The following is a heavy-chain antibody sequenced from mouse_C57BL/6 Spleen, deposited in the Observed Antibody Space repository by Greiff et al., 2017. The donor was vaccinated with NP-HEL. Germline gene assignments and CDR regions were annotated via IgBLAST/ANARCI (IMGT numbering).Heavy chain of an antibody. D-gene: IGHD2-1*01. CDR3: ARNYGNYRTYAMDY. Sequence: EVQLVESGGGLVKPGGSLKLSCAASGFTFSDYGMHWVRQAPEKGLEWVAYISSGSSTIYYADTVKGRFTISRDNAKNTLFLQMTSLRSEDTAMYYCARNYGNYRTYAMDYWGQGTSVTVSS. CDR1: GFTFSDYG. V-gene: IGHV5-17*01. CDR2: ISSGSSTI. J-gene: IGHJ4*01.